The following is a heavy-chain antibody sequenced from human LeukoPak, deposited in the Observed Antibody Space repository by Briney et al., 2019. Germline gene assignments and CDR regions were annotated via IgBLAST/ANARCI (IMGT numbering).Heavy chain of an antibody. CDR2: INPNSGGT. D-gene: IGHD6-6*01. V-gene: IGHV1-2*02. Sequence: ASVKVSCKASGYTFSDYYMHWVRQAPGQGLEWMGWINPNSGGTNYAQKFQGRVTVTRDTPISTVYMELTRVTSDDTAVYYCAREGDYSNSLDYWGQGTLLTVSS. J-gene: IGHJ4*02. CDR1: GYTFSDYY. CDR3: AREGDYSNSLDY.